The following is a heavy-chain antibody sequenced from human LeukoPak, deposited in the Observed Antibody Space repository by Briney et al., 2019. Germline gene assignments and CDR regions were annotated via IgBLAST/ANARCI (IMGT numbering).Heavy chain of an antibody. J-gene: IGHJ5*02. CDR2: IYYSGST. D-gene: IGHD1-14*01. CDR3: ARVYVYPDNWLDP. CDR1: GGSISSGGYY. Sequence: SETLSLTCTVSGGSISSGGYYWSWIRQHPGKGLEWIGYIYYSGSTYYNPSLKSRVTISVDTSKNQFSLKLSSVTAADTAVYYCARVYVYPDNWLDPWGQGTLVTVSS. V-gene: IGHV4-31*03.